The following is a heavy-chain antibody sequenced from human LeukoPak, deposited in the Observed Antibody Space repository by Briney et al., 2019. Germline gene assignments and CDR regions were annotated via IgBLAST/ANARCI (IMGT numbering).Heavy chain of an antibody. CDR2: IETDGDEK. Sequence: GGSLRLSCVASGFTFSDYWMSWVRQAPGMGLEWVANIETDGDEKNYVDSVKGRFTISRDNARNSLYLQMNSLRSEDTAVYYCARELQADYYYYMDVWGKGTTVTVSS. CDR1: GFTFSDYW. J-gene: IGHJ6*03. D-gene: IGHD6-19*01. V-gene: IGHV3-7*03. CDR3: ARELQADYYYYMDV.